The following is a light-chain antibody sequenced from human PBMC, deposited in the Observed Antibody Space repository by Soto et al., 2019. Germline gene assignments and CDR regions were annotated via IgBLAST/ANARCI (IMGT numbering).Light chain of an antibody. J-gene: IGLJ2*01. Sequence: QSVLTQPPSVSGAPGQRVTISCTGTSSHIGAGYDVPWYQQLPGTAPKLLIYGNSNRPSGVPDRFSGSKSGTAAPLAITGLQDEDDADDYCKSYGSSLRGVVFGGGTKLTVL. V-gene: IGLV1-40*01. CDR2: GNS. CDR3: KSYGSSLRGVV. CDR1: SSHIGAGYD.